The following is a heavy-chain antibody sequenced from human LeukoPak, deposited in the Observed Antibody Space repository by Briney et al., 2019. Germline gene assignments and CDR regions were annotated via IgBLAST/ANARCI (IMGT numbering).Heavy chain of an antibody. CDR2: IYYSGST. CDR3: ARVYVGSSTTYPYDY. CDR1: GGSISSYY. V-gene: IGHV4-59*01. J-gene: IGHJ4*02. D-gene: IGHD6-6*01. Sequence: SETLSLTCTVSGGSISSYYWSWIRQPPGKGLEWIGYIYYSGSTNYNPSLKSRVTISVDTSKNQFSLKLSSVTAADTAVYYCARVYVGSSTTYPYDYWGQGTLVTVSS.